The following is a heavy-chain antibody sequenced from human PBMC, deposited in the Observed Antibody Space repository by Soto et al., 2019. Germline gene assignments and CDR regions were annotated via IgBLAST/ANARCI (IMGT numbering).Heavy chain of an antibody. CDR1: GDSVSSNSAA. Sequence: SQTLSLTCAISGDSVSSNSAAWNWIRQSPSGGLEWLGRTYYRSKWYNDYAVSVKSRITINPDTSKNQFSLQLNSVTPEDTAVYYCARLSWGRGSYYYYGMDVWGQGTTVTVSS. CDR2: TYYRSKWYN. J-gene: IGHJ6*02. V-gene: IGHV6-1*01. D-gene: IGHD7-27*01. CDR3: ARLSWGRGSYYYYGMDV.